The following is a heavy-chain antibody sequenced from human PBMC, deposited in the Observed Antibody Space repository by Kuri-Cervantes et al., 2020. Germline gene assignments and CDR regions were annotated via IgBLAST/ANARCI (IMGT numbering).Heavy chain of an antibody. V-gene: IGHV3-7*01. Sequence: GESLKISCAASGFTFSSYWMSWVRQAPGKGLEWVANIKQDGSEKYYVDSVKGRFTISRDNSKNTLYLQMNSLRAEDTAVYYCARESGPPRRGYSGYESGPLFDYWGQGTLVTVSS. D-gene: IGHD5-12*01. J-gene: IGHJ4*02. CDR3: ARESGPPRRGYSGYESGPLFDY. CDR2: IKQDGSEK. CDR1: GFTFSSYW.